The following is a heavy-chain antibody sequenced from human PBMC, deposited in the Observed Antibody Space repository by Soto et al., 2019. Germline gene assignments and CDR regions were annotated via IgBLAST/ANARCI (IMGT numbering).Heavy chain of an antibody. V-gene: IGHV3-30-3*01. CDR1: GFTFSSYA. CDR2: ISYDGSNK. CDR3: ARGVGYCSGGSCYLYYYHGMDV. J-gene: IGHJ6*02. D-gene: IGHD2-15*01. Sequence: GGSLRLSCAASGFTFSSYAMHWVRQAPGKGLEWVAVISYDGSNKYYADSVKGRFTISRDNSKNTLYLQMNSLRAEDTAVYYCARGVGYCSGGSCYLYYYHGMDVWGQGTTVTVSS.